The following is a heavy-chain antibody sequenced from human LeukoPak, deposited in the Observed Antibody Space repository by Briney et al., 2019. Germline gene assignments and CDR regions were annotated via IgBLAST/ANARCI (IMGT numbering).Heavy chain of an antibody. CDR3: ARAPSRISTDSRVGASSFDY. CDR1: GGSISSYY. D-gene: IGHD2-2*01. V-gene: IGHV4-4*07. J-gene: IGHJ4*02. Sequence: SETLSLTCTVSGGSISSYYWSWIRQPAGKGLEWIGRIYTSGSTYYNPSLKSRLTISVDTSRNQFSLKLSSVTAADTAVYYCARAPSRISTDSRVGASSFDYWGQGTLVTVSS. CDR2: IYTSGST.